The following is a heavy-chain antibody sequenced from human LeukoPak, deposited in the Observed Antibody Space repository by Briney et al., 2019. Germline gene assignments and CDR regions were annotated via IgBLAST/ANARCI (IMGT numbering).Heavy chain of an antibody. J-gene: IGHJ6*04. CDR1: GFTFSSYG. Sequence: PGRSLRLSCAASGFTFSSYGMHWVRQAPGKGLEWVAVISYDGSNKYYADSEKGRFTISRDNSKNTLYLQMNSLRAEDTAVYYCAKEPTSYYYYGMDVWGKGTTVTVSS. CDR3: AKEPTSYYYYGMDV. V-gene: IGHV3-30*18. CDR2: ISYDGSNK.